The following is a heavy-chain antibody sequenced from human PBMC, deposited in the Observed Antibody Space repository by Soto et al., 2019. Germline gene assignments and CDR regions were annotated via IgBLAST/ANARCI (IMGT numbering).Heavy chain of an antibody. J-gene: IGHJ4*02. CDR1: GFTFSSYG. CDR3: AKDRGFGELFSFDY. V-gene: IGHV3-30*18. Sequence: GGSLRLSCAASGFTFSSYGMHWVRQAPGKGLEWVAVISYDGSNKYYADSVKGRFTISRDNSKNTLYLQMNSLRAEDTAVYYCAKDRGFGELFSFDYWGQGTLVTASS. D-gene: IGHD3-10*01. CDR2: ISYDGSNK.